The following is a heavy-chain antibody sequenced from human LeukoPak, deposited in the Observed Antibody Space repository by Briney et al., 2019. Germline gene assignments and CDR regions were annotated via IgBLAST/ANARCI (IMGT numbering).Heavy chain of an antibody. Sequence: ASVKVSCKASGYTLTSYGISWVRQAPGQGLEWMGWISAYNGNTNYAQKLQGRVTMTTDTSTGTAYMELRSLRSDDTAVYYCARDSDPVGDYWDQGTLVTVSS. CDR3: ARDSDPVGDY. D-gene: IGHD4-23*01. V-gene: IGHV1-18*01. J-gene: IGHJ4*02. CDR2: ISAYNGNT. CDR1: GYTLTSYG.